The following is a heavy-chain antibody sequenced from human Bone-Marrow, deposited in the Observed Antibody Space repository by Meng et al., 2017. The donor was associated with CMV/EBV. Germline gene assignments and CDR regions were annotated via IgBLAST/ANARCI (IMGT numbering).Heavy chain of an antibody. CDR3: ARKSRYYDFWSGQGY. Sequence: SETLSLTCTVSGGSISSGGYYWSWIRQHPGKGLEWIGYIYYSGSTYYNPSLKSRVTISVDTSKNQFSLKLSSVTAADTAVYYCARKSRYYDFWSGQGYWGQGTLVTVSS. V-gene: IGHV4-31*03. CDR1: GGSISSGGYY. D-gene: IGHD3-3*01. CDR2: IYYSGST. J-gene: IGHJ4*02.